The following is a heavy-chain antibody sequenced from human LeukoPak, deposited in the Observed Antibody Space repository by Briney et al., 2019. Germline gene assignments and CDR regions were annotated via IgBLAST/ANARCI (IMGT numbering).Heavy chain of an antibody. D-gene: IGHD2-2*02. CDR3: ARARDCSSTSCYTSRYYYYYGMDV. Sequence: GASVKVSCKASGYTFTSYDINWVRQATGQGLEWMGWMNPNSGNTGYARKFQGRVTMTRNTSISTAYMELSSLRSEDTAVYYCARARDCSSTSCYTSRYYYYYGMDVWGQGTTVTVSS. V-gene: IGHV1-8*01. CDR2: MNPNSGNT. J-gene: IGHJ6*02. CDR1: GYTFTSYD.